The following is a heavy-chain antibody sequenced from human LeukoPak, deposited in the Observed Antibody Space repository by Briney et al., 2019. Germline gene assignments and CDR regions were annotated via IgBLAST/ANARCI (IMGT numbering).Heavy chain of an antibody. D-gene: IGHD3-22*01. V-gene: IGHV1-69*13. Sequence: SVKVSCKASGGTFSRYTISWVRQAPGQGLEWMGGIIPIFGTANYAQKFQGRVTITADESSNTAYMELNSLRSEDTAIYYCARDAAIYDTGAYYYLWWGQGTLVTVSS. CDR3: ARDAAIYDTGAYYYLW. CDR1: GGTFSRYT. CDR2: IIPIFGTA. J-gene: IGHJ4*02.